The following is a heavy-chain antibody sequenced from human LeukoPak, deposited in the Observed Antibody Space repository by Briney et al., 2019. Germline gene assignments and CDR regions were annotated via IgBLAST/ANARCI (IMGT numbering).Heavy chain of an antibody. J-gene: IGHJ4*02. D-gene: IGHD4-17*01. Sequence: GGSLRLSCVASGFSFSTYAMTWVRQGPGEGLEWVSSISSSSSYIYYADSVKGRFTISRDNAKNSLYLQMNSLRAEDTAVYYCARDKKTDDYGDYWPWVVDYWGQGTLVTVSS. V-gene: IGHV3-21*06. CDR1: GFSFSTYA. CDR2: ISSSSSYI. CDR3: ARDKKTDDYGDYWPWVVDY.